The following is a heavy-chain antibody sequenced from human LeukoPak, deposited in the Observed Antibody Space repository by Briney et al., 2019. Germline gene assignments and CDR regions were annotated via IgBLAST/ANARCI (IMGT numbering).Heavy chain of an antibody. D-gene: IGHD6-13*01. CDR3: ARSLSVSAGTRPFDL. CDR2: ISENGSDI. CDR1: GFTFSDYI. Sequence: GGSLRLSCAASGFTFSDYIMNWVRQAPGKGLEWVSFISENGSDIHHADSVKARFTISRHNAKNSVYLQMNSLRAEDTAIYHCARSLSVSAGTRPFDLWGQGSMVTVS. J-gene: IGHJ3*01. V-gene: IGHV3-21*06.